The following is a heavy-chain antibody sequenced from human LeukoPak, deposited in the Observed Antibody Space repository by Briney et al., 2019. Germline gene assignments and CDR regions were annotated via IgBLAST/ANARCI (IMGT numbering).Heavy chain of an antibody. CDR1: GGSISSDGYS. CDR2: ISHSGSTYYKPST. CDR3: ARVLGVDSSSWYPYYFDY. Sequence: SQTLSLTCAVSGGSISSDGYSWSWIRQPPGKGLEWIGYISHSGSTYYKPSTYYNPSLKSRVTMSLDRSKNQFSLKLSSMTAADTAVYYCARVLGVDSSSWYPYYFDYWGLGTLITVSS. D-gene: IGHD6-13*01. V-gene: IGHV4-30-2*01. J-gene: IGHJ4*02.